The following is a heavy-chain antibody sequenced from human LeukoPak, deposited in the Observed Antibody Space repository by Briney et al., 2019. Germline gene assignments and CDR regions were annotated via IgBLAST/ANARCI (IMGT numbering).Heavy chain of an antibody. J-gene: IGHJ4*02. V-gene: IGHV3-23*01. Sequence: GGTLRLSCAASGFTFSSYAMSWVRQAPGKGLEWVSAISGSGGSTYYADSVKGRFTISRDNSKNTLYLQMNSLRAEDTAVYYCAKTQGAMVRGVINFDYWGQGTLVTVSS. CDR3: AKTQGAMVRGVINFDY. CDR2: ISGSGGST. CDR1: GFTFSSYA. D-gene: IGHD3-10*01.